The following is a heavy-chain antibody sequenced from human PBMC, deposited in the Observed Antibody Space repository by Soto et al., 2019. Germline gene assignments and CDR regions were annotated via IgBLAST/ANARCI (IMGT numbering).Heavy chain of an antibody. Sequence: GASVKVYCKASGYTFTNYGLSWVRQAPGQGLEWMGWISAYNGNTNYAQKLQGRVTMTTDTSTSTAYMELRSLTSDDTAVYYCARARYCSGGRCQRDGAFDFWGHGTMVTVSS. CDR2: ISAYNGNT. V-gene: IGHV1-18*01. J-gene: IGHJ3*01. CDR1: GYTFTNYG. CDR3: ARARYCSGGRCQRDGAFDF. D-gene: IGHD2-15*01.